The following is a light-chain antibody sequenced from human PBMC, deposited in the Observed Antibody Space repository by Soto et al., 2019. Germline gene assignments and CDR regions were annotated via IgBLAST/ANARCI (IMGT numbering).Light chain of an antibody. CDR1: QGISSY. Sequence: DIQLTQSPSFLSASVGDRVTITCRASQGISSYLAWYQQKPGQAPKLLIYAASTLQSGVPSRFSGSGSGTEFTLTSSSLQPEDFATYYCQQLNSYPSITFGQGTRLEIK. V-gene: IGKV1-9*01. J-gene: IGKJ5*01. CDR3: QQLNSYPSIT. CDR2: AAS.